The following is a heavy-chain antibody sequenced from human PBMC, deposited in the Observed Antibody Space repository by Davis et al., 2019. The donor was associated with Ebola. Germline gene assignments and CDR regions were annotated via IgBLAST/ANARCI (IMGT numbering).Heavy chain of an antibody. CDR1: GYTFTNYG. CDR3: ARSRWRRLGGGVDY. CDR2: INPHNGNT. Sequence: ASVKVSCKTSGYTFTNYGITWVRQAPGQGLEWMGWINPHNGNTNYAQNVQGRVTMTTDTSTSTAYMEVGTLRSEDTAVYYCARSRWRRLGGGVDYWGQGTLVTVSS. V-gene: IGHV1-18*04. J-gene: IGHJ4*02. D-gene: IGHD2-21*02.